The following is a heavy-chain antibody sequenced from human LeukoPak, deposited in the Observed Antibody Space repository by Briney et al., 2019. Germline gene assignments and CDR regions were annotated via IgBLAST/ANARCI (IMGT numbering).Heavy chain of an antibody. J-gene: IGHJ4*02. V-gene: IGHV1-8*01. CDR2: MNRESGKK. CDR3: AKYKGGDYIDSGKRYYLDH. Sequence: ASVKVSCKASGYMFTSYDINWVRQATGQGLEWMGWMNRESGKKGQAQKFQGRITMTRNTSISTAYMELSSLGPEDTAVYYCAKYKGGDYIDSGKRYYLDHWGQGTPVTVSS. CDR1: GYMFTSYD. D-gene: IGHD3-10*01.